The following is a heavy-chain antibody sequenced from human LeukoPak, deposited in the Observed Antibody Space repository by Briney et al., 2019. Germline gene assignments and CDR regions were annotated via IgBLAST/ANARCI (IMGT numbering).Heavy chain of an antibody. D-gene: IGHD1-26*01. CDR3: AKYSGSYPKFDY. CDR1: GFTFSSYA. Sequence: GGSLRLSCAASGFTFSSYAMSWVRQAPGKGLEWVSAISGSGGSTYYADSVKGRFTISRDNSKNRLYLQMNSLRAEDTAVYYCAKYSGSYPKFDYWGQGTLVTVSS. J-gene: IGHJ4*02. V-gene: IGHV3-23*01. CDR2: ISGSGGST.